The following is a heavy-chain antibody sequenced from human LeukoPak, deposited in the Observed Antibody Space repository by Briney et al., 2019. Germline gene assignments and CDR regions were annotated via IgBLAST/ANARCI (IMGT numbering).Heavy chain of an antibody. CDR2: ISTSSIYI. CDR3: ARVLVATNSCDY. CDR1: GFTFSSYN. D-gene: IGHD5-12*01. J-gene: IGHJ4*02. Sequence: GGSLRLSCAASGFTFSSYNMNWVRQTPGKGLEWVPSISTSSIYIYYADSVKGRFTISRDNARSSLYLQMNSLRADDTAVYYCARVLVATNSCDYWGQGTLVTVSS. V-gene: IGHV3-21*01.